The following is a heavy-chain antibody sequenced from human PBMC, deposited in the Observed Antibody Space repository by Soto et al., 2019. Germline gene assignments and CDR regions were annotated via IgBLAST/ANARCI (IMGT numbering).Heavy chain of an antibody. CDR1: RGAFSNYA. CDR3: ARVPHWNYDYYFYMDV. D-gene: IGHD1-1*01. V-gene: IGHV1-69*01. CDR2: FVPMFGTA. Sequence: QVQLVQSGAEVKKPGSSVRVSCKASRGAFSNYAVSWVRQAPGQGLEWVGGFVPMFGTANYTQKFQDRVTITADEFTSTAYMEVRSLTYEDMAVYYCARVPHWNYDYYFYMDVWGKGTTVTVAS. J-gene: IGHJ6*03.